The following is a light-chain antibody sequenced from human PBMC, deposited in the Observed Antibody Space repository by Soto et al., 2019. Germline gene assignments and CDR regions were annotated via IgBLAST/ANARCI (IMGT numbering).Light chain of an antibody. CDR3: QHYDSYSPTWT. V-gene: IGKV1-5*03. J-gene: IGKJ1*01. Sequence: DIQMTQSPSTLSASVGDRVSITWRASQSIGDWLAWYQQKPGKAPKLLIYKASNLQSGVPSRFIGSGSGTDFTLTISSLQPDDFATYYCQHYDSYSPTWTFGHGTKVDIK. CDR1: QSIGDW. CDR2: KAS.